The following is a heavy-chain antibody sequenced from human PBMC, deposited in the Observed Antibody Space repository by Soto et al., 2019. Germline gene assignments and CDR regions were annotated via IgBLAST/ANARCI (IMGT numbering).Heavy chain of an antibody. CDR3: ARASVHSSGWYDYYYYGMDV. CDR1: GGTFSSYA. CDR2: IIPIFGTA. J-gene: IGHJ6*02. V-gene: IGHV1-69*13. D-gene: IGHD6-19*01. Sequence: ASVKVSCKASGGTFSSYAISWVRQAPGQGLEWMGGIIPIFGTANYAQKFQGRVTITADESTSTAYMELSSLRSEDTAVYYCARASVHSSGWYDYYYYGMDVWGQGTTVTVSS.